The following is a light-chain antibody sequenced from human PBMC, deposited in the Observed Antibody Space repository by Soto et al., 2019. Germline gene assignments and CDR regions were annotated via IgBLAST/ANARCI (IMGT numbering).Light chain of an antibody. J-gene: IGLJ2*01. CDR2: DVI. CDR1: SRDIGGYDF. V-gene: IGLV2-8*01. Sequence: QSVLTQPHSASGSPGQSVTISCTGTSRDIGGYDFVSWYQQHPGKAPKLLIYDVIKRPSGVPDRFSGSKSGNTASLTVSGLQTDDEADYYCSSYGGSNNLLFGGGTKVTVL. CDR3: SSYGGSNNLL.